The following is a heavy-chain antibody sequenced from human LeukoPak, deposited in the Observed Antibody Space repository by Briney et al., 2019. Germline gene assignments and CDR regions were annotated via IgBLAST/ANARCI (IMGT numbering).Heavy chain of an antibody. CDR3: ARVVAAAGTRLSGHAMDV. J-gene: IGHJ6*02. V-gene: IGHV1-18*01. Sequence: ASVKVSCKASGYTFTSYGISWVRQAPGQGLEWMGWISAYNGNTNYAQKLQGRVTMTTDTSTSTAYMELRSLGSDDTAVYYCARVVAAAGTRLSGHAMDVWGQGTTVTVSS. CDR1: GYTFTSYG. CDR2: ISAYNGNT. D-gene: IGHD6-13*01.